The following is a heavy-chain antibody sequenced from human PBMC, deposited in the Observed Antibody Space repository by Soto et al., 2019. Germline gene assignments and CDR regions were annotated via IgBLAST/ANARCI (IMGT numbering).Heavy chain of an antibody. CDR1: GDTFTANY. V-gene: IGHV1-2*02. J-gene: IGHJ4*02. Sequence: ASVKVSRQASGDTFTANYLHWVRQAPGQRAEWMGWVNRKSGGNKYPKKFQGRVTMTRNTSLSTVYMTLSRLTSDDTAVSYLARDLAMGGGHAGFDYWGQGTLVTVSS. CDR2: VNRKSGGN. D-gene: IGHD1-26*01. CDR3: ARDLAMGGGHAGFDY.